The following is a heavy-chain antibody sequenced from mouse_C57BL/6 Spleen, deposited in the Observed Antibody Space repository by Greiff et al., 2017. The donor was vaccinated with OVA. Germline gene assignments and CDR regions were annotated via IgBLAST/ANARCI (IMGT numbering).Heavy chain of an antibody. CDR2: INPSTGGT. V-gene: IGHV1-42*01. D-gene: IGHD2-3*01. Sequence: EVKLVESGPELVKPGASVKISCKASGYSFTGYYMNWVKQSPEKSLEWIGEINPSTGGTTYNQTFKAKATLTVDNSSSTAYMQLKSLTSEDSAVYDCARPIYDGYYGGAMDYWGQGTSVTVSS. CDR1: GYSFTGYY. J-gene: IGHJ4*01. CDR3: ARPIYDGYYGGAMDY.